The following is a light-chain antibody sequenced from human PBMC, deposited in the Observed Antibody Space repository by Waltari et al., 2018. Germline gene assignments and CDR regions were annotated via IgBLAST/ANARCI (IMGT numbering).Light chain of an antibody. J-gene: IGKJ4*01. CDR1: QDIAGY. CDR2: VAS. CDR3: QQLHTYPLT. Sequence: HLTQSPSSLSASVGDRVTLSCRASQDIAGYLAWYQQKPGKAPNCLIYVASTLQSGVPSRYSGSGSGTVFTLAISSLQREDFATYYCQQLHTYPLTFGGGTTVDI. V-gene: IGKV1-9*01.